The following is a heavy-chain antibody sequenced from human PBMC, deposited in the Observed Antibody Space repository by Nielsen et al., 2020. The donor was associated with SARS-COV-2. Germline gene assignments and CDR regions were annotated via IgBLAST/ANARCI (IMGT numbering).Heavy chain of an antibody. CDR2: IYSGGSST. CDR1: GFTFSSYA. V-gene: IGHV3-23*03. D-gene: IGHD3-16*01. CDR3: ATLGY. Sequence: GGSLRLSCAASGFTFSSYAMSWVRQAPGKGLEWASVIYSGGSSTYYADSVKGRFTISRDNSKNTLYLQMNSLRAEDTAVYYCATLGYWGQGTLVTVSS. J-gene: IGHJ4*02.